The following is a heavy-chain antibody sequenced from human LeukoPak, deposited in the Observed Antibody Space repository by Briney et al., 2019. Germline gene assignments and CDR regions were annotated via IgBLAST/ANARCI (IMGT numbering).Heavy chain of an antibody. D-gene: IGHD6-6*01. CDR3: ARDSWPKAALDY. Sequence: ASVTVSCKASGGTFSSYAIRWVRQAPGQGLEWLGGIIAIFGTANYAQKFQGRVTITTDESTSTAYMELSSLRSEDTAVYYCARDSWPKAALDYWGQGTLVTVSS. J-gene: IGHJ4*02. V-gene: IGHV1-69*05. CDR2: IIAIFGTA. CDR1: GGTFSSYA.